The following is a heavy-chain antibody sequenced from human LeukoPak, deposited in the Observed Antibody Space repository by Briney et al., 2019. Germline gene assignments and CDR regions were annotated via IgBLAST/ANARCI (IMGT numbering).Heavy chain of an antibody. V-gene: IGHV3-15*01. D-gene: IGHD2-15*01. J-gene: IGHJ4*02. CDR2: IKSKTDGGTT. CDR3: TTEERVYSGYRSGGSCYIDY. CDR1: GFTFSNAW. Sequence: GGSLRLSCAASGFTFSNAWMNWVRQAPGKGLEWVGRIKSKTDGGTTDYAAPVKGRFTISRDDSKNTLYLQMNSLKTEDTAVYYCTTEERVYSGYRSGGSCYIDYWGQGTLVTVSS.